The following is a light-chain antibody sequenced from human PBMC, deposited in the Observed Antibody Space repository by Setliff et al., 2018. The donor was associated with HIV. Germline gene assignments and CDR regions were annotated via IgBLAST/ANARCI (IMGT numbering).Light chain of an antibody. Sequence: QSVLTQPASVSGSPGQSITISYTGTSSDIGGYNYVSWYRQHPGKAPKLMIYDVSNRPSGVSIRFSASKSGSTASLTISGLQPEDEADYYCSSYTGSGTYVFGTGTKVTVL. CDR2: DVS. J-gene: IGLJ1*01. CDR3: SSYTGSGTYV. V-gene: IGLV2-14*03. CDR1: SSDIGGYNY.